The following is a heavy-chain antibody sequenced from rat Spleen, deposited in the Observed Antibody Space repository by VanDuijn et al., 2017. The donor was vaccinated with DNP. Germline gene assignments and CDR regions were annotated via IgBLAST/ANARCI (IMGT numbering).Heavy chain of an antibody. J-gene: IGHJ2*01. D-gene: IGHD1-12*02. CDR3: ARETMREVITTSSDY. CDR2: IWSEGGT. Sequence: QVQLKESGPGLVQPSQTLSLTCTVSGISLTSANVHWVRQPPGKGLEWMGLIWSEGGTSSNSALKSRLTITRDTSKGQVFLKMSSLQSEDTATYYCARETMREVITTSSDYWGQGVMVTVSS. CDR1: GISLTSAN. V-gene: IGHV2-32*01.